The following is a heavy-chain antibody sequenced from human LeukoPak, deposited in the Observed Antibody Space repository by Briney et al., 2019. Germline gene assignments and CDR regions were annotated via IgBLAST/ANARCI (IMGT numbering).Heavy chain of an antibody. CDR2: INHSGST. J-gene: IGHJ4*02. V-gene: IGHV4-34*01. CDR3: ARGLIVDYYDSSGGAIDY. Sequence: PSETLSLTCAVYGGSFSGYYWSWIRQPPGKGLEWIGEINHSGSTDYNPSLKSRVTISVDTSKNQFSLKLSSVTAADTAVYYCARGLIVDYYDSSGGAIDYWGQGTLVTVSS. CDR1: GGSFSGYY. D-gene: IGHD3-22*01.